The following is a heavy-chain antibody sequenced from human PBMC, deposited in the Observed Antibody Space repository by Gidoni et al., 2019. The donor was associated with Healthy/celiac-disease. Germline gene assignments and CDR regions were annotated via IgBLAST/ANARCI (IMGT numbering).Heavy chain of an antibody. CDR3: ASTYSSSWGVDY. CDR1: GFTVSSNY. CDR2: IYSGGST. Sequence: EVQLVESGGGLVQPGGSLRLSCAASGFTVSSNYMSWVRQAPGKGLEWVSVIYSGGSTYYADSVKGRFTISRDNSKNTLYLQMNSLRADDTAVYYCASTYSSSWGVDYWGQGTLVTVSS. V-gene: IGHV3-66*02. D-gene: IGHD6-13*01. J-gene: IGHJ4*02.